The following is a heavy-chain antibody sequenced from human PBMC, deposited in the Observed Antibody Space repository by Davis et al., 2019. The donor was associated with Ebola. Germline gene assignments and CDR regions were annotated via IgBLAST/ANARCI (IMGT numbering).Heavy chain of an antibody. Sequence: PGGSLRLSCAASGFTFADYAMHWVRQAPGKGLEWVAGISGSGDSTHYADSVKGRFTISRDNSKNTLFLQMNSLRAEDTAVYYCAKGEVLGFGVNAFDFWGQGTMVTVSS. V-gene: IGHV3-23*01. CDR1: GFTFADYA. D-gene: IGHD3-10*01. CDR3: AKGEVLGFGVNAFDF. J-gene: IGHJ3*01. CDR2: ISGSGDST.